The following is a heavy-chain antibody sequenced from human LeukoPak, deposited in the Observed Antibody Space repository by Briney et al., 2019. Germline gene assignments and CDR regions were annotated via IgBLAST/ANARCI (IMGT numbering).Heavy chain of an antibody. D-gene: IGHD2-15*01. CDR2: ISASNGNT. Sequence: ASVKVSCKASGYTFTSHGISWVRQAPGQGPEWMGWISASNGNTNYAQKLQGRVTLTTDTPTSTASMELRSLRSDDTAMYYCARALSVSSGTCYDYWGQGTLVTVSS. CDR3: ARALSVSSGTCYDY. CDR1: GYTFTSHG. V-gene: IGHV1-18*01. J-gene: IGHJ4*02.